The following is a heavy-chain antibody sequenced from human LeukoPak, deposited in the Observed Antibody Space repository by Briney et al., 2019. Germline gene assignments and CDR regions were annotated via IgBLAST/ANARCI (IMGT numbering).Heavy chain of an antibody. J-gene: IGHJ4*02. Sequence: GGSLRLSCSASGFPFSSYAMHWVRQAPGKGLEWVSVVYSGGNTYYADSVKGRFTISRDNSKNTLYLQMNSLRAEDTAVYYCAREPPGGGFDYWGQGTLVTVSS. V-gene: IGHV3-66*01. CDR1: GFPFSSYA. D-gene: IGHD3-16*01. CDR2: VYSGGNT. CDR3: AREPPGGGFDY.